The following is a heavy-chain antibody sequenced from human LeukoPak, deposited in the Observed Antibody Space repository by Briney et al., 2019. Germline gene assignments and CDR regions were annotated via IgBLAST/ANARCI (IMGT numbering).Heavy chain of an antibody. J-gene: IGHJ6*03. D-gene: IGHD6-19*01. CDR3: ARAPYSSGGSTNYYYYYYMDV. CDR2: IIPIFGIA. V-gene: IGHV1-69*13. CDR1: GGTFNSYA. Sequence: ASVKVSCKASGGTFNSYAISWVRQAPGQGLEWMGGIIPIFGIANYAQKFRGRVTITADESTSTAYMELSSLRSEDTAVYYCARAPYSSGGSTNYYYYYYMDVWDKGTTVTVSS.